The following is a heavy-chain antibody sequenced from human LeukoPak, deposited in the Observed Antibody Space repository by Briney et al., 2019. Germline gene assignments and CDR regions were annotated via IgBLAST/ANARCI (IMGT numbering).Heavy chain of an antibody. CDR1: GFTFTSYT. V-gene: IGHV3-21*01. Sequence: GGSLRLSCAASGFTFTSYTMNWVRQAPGKGLEWVSSISGSNSDISYADSEKGRFTISRDNAKNSLYLQMNSLRAEDTAVYYCARDSRTVYYYYGMDVWGQGTTVTVSS. J-gene: IGHJ6*02. CDR3: ARDSRTVYYYYGMDV. CDR2: ISGSNSDI.